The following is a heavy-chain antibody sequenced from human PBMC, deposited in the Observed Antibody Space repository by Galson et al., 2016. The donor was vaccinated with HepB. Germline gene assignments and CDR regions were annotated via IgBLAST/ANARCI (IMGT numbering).Heavy chain of an antibody. D-gene: IGHD3-10*01. CDR1: GFTFRSYG. Sequence: SLRLSCAASGFTFRSYGMHWFRQAPGKGLEWVAVIWFDGSEKYYADSVEGRFTISRDNSEKTLFLQMNSLRGDDTAVYYCARAVYSDTGGSSRYFDRWGRGTLGTVSS. CDR2: IWFDGSEK. J-gene: IGHJ2*01. V-gene: IGHV3-33*01. CDR3: ARAVYSDTGGSSRYFDR.